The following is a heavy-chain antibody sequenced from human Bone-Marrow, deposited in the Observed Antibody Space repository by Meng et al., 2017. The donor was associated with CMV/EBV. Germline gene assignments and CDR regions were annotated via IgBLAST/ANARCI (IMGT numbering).Heavy chain of an antibody. J-gene: IGHJ6*02. CDR2: INHSGST. V-gene: IGHV4-34*01. CDR1: GGSFSGYY. Sequence: SETLSLTCAVYGGSFSGYYWSWIRQPPGKGLEWIGEINHSGSTNYNPSLKSRVTISVDTSKNQFSLKLSSVTAADTAVYYCARRYYYYGMDVWGQGTTFTVSS. CDR3: ARRYYYYGMDV.